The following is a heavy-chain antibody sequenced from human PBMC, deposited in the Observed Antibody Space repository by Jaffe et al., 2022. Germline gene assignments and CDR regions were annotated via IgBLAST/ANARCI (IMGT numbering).Heavy chain of an antibody. Sequence: EVQLVESGGGLVQPGRSLRLSCTASGFTFGDYAMSWVRQAPGKGLEWVGFIRSKAYGGTTEYAASVKGRFTISRDDSKSIAYLQMNSLKTEDTAVYYCTRPSGSYLALDYWGQGTLVTVSS. CDR3: TRPSGSYLALDY. D-gene: IGHD1-26*01. J-gene: IGHJ4*02. CDR2: IRSKAYGGTT. CDR1: GFTFGDYA. V-gene: IGHV3-49*04.